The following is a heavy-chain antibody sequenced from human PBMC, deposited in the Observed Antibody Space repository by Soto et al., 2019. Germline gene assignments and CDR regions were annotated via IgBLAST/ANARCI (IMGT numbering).Heavy chain of an antibody. J-gene: IGHJ4*02. D-gene: IGHD2-15*01. Sequence: PGESLKISCEGSGYSFASHWIGWVRQMPGRGLEWMGIIYPSDSDTRYSPSFQGQVTISADKSITTAYVQWSSLKASDTAMYYCARLRADCSGDTCYSYYFDYWGQGTLVTVSS. V-gene: IGHV5-51*01. CDR2: IYPSDSDT. CDR1: GYSFASHW. CDR3: ARLRADCSGDTCYSYYFDY.